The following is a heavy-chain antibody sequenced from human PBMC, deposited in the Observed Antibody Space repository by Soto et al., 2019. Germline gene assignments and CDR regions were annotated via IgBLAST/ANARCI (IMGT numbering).Heavy chain of an antibody. CDR2: INPSGGST. J-gene: IGHJ6*02. CDR3: ARDSSEGSGYYFYGMDV. Sequence: ASVKVSCKASGSTFTSYYMHWVRQAPGQGLEWMGIINPSGGSTSYAQKFQGRVTMTRDTSTSTVYMELSSLRSEDTAVYYCARDSSEGSGYYFYGMDVWGQGTTDTVS. V-gene: IGHV1-46*01. CDR1: GSTFTSYY. D-gene: IGHD3-3*01.